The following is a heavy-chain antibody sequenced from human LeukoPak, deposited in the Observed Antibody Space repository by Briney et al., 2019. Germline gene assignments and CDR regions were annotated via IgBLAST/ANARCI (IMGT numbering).Heavy chain of an antibody. D-gene: IGHD3-16*02. CDR1: GFTFSSYE. V-gene: IGHV3-48*03. J-gene: IGHJ4*02. Sequence: GSLRLSCAASGFTFSSYEMNWVRQAPGKGLEWVSYISSSGSTIYYADSVKGRFTISRDNAKNSLYLQMNSLRAEDTAVYYCARDRRLGELSSGFDYWGQGTLVTVSS. CDR3: ARDRRLGELSSGFDY. CDR2: ISSSGSTI.